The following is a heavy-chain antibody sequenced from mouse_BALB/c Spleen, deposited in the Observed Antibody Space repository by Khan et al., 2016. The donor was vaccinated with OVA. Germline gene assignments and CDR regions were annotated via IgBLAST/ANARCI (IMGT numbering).Heavy chain of an antibody. D-gene: IGHD2-4*01. J-gene: IGHJ3*01. CDR2: INYSGNT. Sequence: EVQLLETGPGLVKPSQSLSLTCTVTGYSITSEYAWNWIRHFPGKKLEWMGYINYSGNTNYNPSLKSRITITRDKSKNQFFLQLNSVTTEDTATYYCTINDSYDYDPFPYWGQGTLVAVSA. CDR3: TINDSYDYDPFPY. CDR1: GYSITSEYA. V-gene: IGHV3-2*02.